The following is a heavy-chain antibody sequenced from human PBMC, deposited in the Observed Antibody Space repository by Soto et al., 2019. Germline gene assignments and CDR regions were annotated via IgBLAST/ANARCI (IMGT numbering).Heavy chain of an antibody. D-gene: IGHD6-13*01. Sequence: GGSLRLSCAASGFTFSSYGMHWVRQAPGKGLEWVAVISYDGSNKYYADSVKGRFTISRDNSKNTLYLQMNSLRAEDTAVYYCAKDEDSRSLVSFVDYWGQGTLVTVSS. J-gene: IGHJ4*02. CDR3: AKDEDSRSLVSFVDY. CDR2: ISYDGSNK. V-gene: IGHV3-30*18. CDR1: GFTFSSYG.